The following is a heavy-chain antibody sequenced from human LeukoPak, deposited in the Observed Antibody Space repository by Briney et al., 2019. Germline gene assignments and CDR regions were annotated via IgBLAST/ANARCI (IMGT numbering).Heavy chain of an antibody. CDR2: ISYDGSNK. CDR1: GFTFSSYA. J-gene: IGHJ5*02. V-gene: IGHV3-30*01. D-gene: IGHD2-2*01. Sequence: GRSLRLSCAASGFTFSSYAMHWVRQAPGEGLEWVAVISYDGSNKYYADSVKGRFTISRDNSKNTLYLQMNSLRAEDTAVYYCARSYCSSTSCSGSDPWGQGTLVTVSS. CDR3: ARSYCSSTSCSGSDP.